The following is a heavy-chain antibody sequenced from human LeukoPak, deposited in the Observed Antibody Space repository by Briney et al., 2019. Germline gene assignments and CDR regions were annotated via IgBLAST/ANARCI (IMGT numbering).Heavy chain of an antibody. CDR3: AKDGKGSNAYYYADH. CDR1: GFTFDHYA. D-gene: IGHD3-22*01. CDR2: ISWDGVST. Sequence: GGSLRLSCAASGFTFDHYAMHWVRQAPGKGLEWVSLISWDGVSTYYAGSVKGRFTISRDNRKNSVSLQMNSLRTEDTALYYCAKDGKGSNAYYYADHWGQGTLVTVSS. J-gene: IGHJ4*02. V-gene: IGHV3-43*01.